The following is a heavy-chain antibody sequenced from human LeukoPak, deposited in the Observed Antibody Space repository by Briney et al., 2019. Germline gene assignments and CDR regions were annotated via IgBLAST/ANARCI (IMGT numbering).Heavy chain of an antibody. J-gene: IGHJ4*02. D-gene: IGHD3-22*01. Sequence: ASVKVSCKASGHTFTGYYMHWVRQAPGQGLEWMGWINPNSGGTNYEQKFQGKVTMTRDTSISTAYMELSRLRSDDTAVYYCARGALRRYYDSSGYRDYWGQGTLVTVSS. CDR2: INPNSGGT. CDR3: ARGALRRYYDSSGYRDY. V-gene: IGHV1-2*02. CDR1: GHTFTGYY.